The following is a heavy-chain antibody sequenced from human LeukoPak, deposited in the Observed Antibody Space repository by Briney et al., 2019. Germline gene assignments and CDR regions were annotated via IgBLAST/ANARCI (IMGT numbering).Heavy chain of an antibody. Sequence: SETLSLTCTLSLDCISIDYWSCSRQPPGKGLEWIGYIYYSGSTNYNPSLKSRVTISVDTSKNQFSLKLSSVTAADTAVYYCARSTGTKIGAFDIRGPGTMVTVSS. J-gene: IGHJ3*02. D-gene: IGHD1-14*01. CDR3: ARSTGTKIGAFDI. CDR1: LDCISIDY. V-gene: IGHV4-59*01. CDR2: IYYSGST.